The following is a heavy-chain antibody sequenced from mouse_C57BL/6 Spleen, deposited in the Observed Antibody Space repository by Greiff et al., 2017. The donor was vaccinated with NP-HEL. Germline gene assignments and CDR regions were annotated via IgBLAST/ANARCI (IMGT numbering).Heavy chain of an antibody. V-gene: IGHV5-9*01. CDR2: ISGGGGNT. CDR3: ARHDPYYFDY. CDR1: GFTFSSYT. Sequence: EVKVEESGGGLVKPGGSLKLSCAASGFTFSSYTMSWVRQTPEKRLEWVATISGGGGNTYYPDSVKGRFTISRDNAKNTLYLQMSSLRSEDTALYYCARHDPYYFDYWGQGTTLTVSS. J-gene: IGHJ2*01.